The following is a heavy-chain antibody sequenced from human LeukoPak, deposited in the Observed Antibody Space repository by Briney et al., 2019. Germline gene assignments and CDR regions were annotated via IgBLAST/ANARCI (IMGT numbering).Heavy chain of an antibody. CDR2: INHSGST. D-gene: IGHD5-24*01. CDR1: GGSSSGYY. CDR3: ASRRWLQSRWFDP. Sequence: SETLSLTCAVYGGSSSGYYWSWIRQPPGKGLEWIGEINHSGSTNYNPSLKSRVTISVDTSKNQFSLKLSSVTAADTAVYYCASRRWLQSRWFDPWGQGTLVTVSS. J-gene: IGHJ5*02. V-gene: IGHV4-34*01.